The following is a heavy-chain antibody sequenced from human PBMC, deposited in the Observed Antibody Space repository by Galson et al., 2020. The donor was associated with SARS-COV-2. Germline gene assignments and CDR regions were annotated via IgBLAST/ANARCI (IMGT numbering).Heavy chain of an antibody. D-gene: IGHD1-1*01. CDR3: TRDPPGLYKFDY. Sequence: ASVNVSCKASDYTLSNISISCVRHDRGQGMEWMGSNNLYTGKNDYAQTFQDRITITADTSTSTSYMDLRNLRSDDTAVYYCTRDPPGLYKFDYWGQGTLITVSS. J-gene: IGHJ4*02. CDR2: NNLYTGKN. CDR1: DYTLSNIS. V-gene: IGHV1-18*04.